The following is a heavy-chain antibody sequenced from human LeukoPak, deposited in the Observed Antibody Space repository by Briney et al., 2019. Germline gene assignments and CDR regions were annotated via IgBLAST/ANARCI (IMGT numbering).Heavy chain of an antibody. CDR2: ISTSGST. V-gene: IGHV4-4*07. D-gene: IGHD2-8*01. CDR1: GGSTSSYY. CDR3: ARGNNNNVFDS. Sequence: SETLSLTCTVSGGSTSSYYWNWIRQPAEKGVEWIGRISTSGSTNSNPPLKSRLTVSLDPSKNQFSLKLSSVTTADTGVYYCARGNNNNVFDSWGQGTLVTVSS. J-gene: IGHJ4*02.